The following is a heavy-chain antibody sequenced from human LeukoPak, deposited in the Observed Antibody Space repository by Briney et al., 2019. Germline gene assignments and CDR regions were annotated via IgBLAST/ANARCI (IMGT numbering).Heavy chain of an antibody. D-gene: IGHD2-2*01. Sequence: PGGSLRLSCPASGFTFSSYAMHWVRQAPGKGLEYVSAISSNGGSTYYADSVKGRFTISRDNSKNTLYLQMSSLRAEDTAVYYCVKEGDCSSTSCSTNWFDPWGQGALVTVSS. V-gene: IGHV3-64D*06. J-gene: IGHJ5*02. CDR2: ISSNGGST. CDR1: GFTFSSYA. CDR3: VKEGDCSSTSCSTNWFDP.